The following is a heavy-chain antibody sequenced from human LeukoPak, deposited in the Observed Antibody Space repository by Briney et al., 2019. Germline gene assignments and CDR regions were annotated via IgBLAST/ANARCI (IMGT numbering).Heavy chain of an antibody. J-gene: IGHJ4*02. Sequence: SETLSLTCTVSGGSISNYYWSWLRQPPGKGLEWIAYSHYNGSPNYNPSLKSRVTISLDTSKNHFSLKLSSVTAADTAVYYCARGLYSGSYYDYWGQGTLVTVSS. V-gene: IGHV4-59*01. CDR2: SHYNGSP. CDR3: ARGLYSGSYYDY. CDR1: GGSISNYY. D-gene: IGHD1-26*01.